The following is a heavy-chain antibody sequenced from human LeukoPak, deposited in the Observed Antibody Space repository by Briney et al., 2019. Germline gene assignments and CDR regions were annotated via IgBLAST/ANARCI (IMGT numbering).Heavy chain of an antibody. CDR3: ARASKWALATYYYGMDV. V-gene: IGHV1-69*04. Sequence: SVKVSCKASGGTFSSYAISWVRQAPGRGLEWMGRIIPILGIANYAQKFQGRVTITADKSTSTAYMELSSLRSEDTAVYYCARASKWALATYYYGMDVWGQGTTVTVSS. D-gene: IGHD1-26*01. CDR1: GGTFSSYA. J-gene: IGHJ6*02. CDR2: IIPILGIA.